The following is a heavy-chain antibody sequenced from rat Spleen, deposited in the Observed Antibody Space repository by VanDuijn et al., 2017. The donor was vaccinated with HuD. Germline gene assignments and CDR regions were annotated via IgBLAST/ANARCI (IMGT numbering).Heavy chain of an antibody. Sequence: EVQLVESGGGLVHPGRSLKLSCVTSGFTFNYYWMTWIRQAPGKGLEWVASISPSGGSAYFPDSVKGRFTISRDNAKSTLYLQMNSLRSEDTATYYCASGSHSFAYWGQGTLVTVSS. D-gene: IGHD1-3*01. J-gene: IGHJ3*01. CDR3: ASGSHSFAY. CDR2: ISPSGGSA. CDR1: GFTFNYYW. V-gene: IGHV5-31*01.